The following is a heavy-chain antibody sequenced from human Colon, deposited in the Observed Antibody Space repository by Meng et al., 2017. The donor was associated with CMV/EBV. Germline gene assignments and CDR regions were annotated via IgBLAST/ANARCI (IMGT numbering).Heavy chain of an antibody. J-gene: IGHJ4*02. CDR2: INTNTGNP. CDR3: AREGEDAYYNFDY. Sequence: KASGYTFNKYAMNWVRQAPGQGLEWMGWINTNTGNPTDEQGFTGRFVFSFDTSVSTAYLQISSLKAEDTAVYYCAREGEDAYYNFDYWGQGTLVTVSS. CDR1: GYTFNKYA. D-gene: IGHD3-10*01. V-gene: IGHV7-4-1*02.